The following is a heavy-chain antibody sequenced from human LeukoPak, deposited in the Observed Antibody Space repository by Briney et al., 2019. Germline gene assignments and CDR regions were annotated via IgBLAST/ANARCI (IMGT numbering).Heavy chain of an antibody. CDR3: ARAPSGSRLYYFDF. Sequence: ASVKVSCKASGYTFNDYYVHWVRQAPGQGLEWMGWINPNSAGTNYAQSFQGRVTMTTDTSITTAYLELSSLRSDDTAVYYCARAPSGSRLYYFDFWGQGTLVTVPS. J-gene: IGHJ4*02. V-gene: IGHV1-2*02. D-gene: IGHD6-6*01. CDR1: GYTFNDYY. CDR2: INPNSAGT.